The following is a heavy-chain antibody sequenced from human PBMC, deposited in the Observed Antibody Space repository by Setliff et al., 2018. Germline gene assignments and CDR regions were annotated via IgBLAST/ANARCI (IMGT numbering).Heavy chain of an antibody. CDR3: ARGDYYDSSAYSPDTFDI. V-gene: IGHV4-34*01. CDR2: INHSGSA. J-gene: IGHJ3*02. CDR1: GSSFSSYS. D-gene: IGHD3-22*01. Sequence: SETLSLTCTVSGSSFSSYSWCWIRQPPWKGLEWIGEINHSGSANYNPSLKSRVTISLDTSKNQFSLKLSSVTAADTAVYYCARGDYYDSSAYSPDTFDIWGQGTMVTVSS.